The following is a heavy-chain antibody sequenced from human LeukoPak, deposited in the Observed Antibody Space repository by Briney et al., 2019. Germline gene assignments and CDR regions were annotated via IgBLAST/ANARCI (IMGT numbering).Heavy chain of an antibody. Sequence: GGSLRLSCAASGFTFSSYAMSWVRQAPGKGLEWVGRIKSKTDGGTTDYAAPVKGRFTISRDDSKNTLYLQMNSLKTEDTAVYYCTTGDYYGSGSYPPWGQGTLVTVSS. J-gene: IGHJ5*02. CDR2: IKSKTDGGTT. CDR1: GFTFSSYA. V-gene: IGHV3-15*01. CDR3: TTGDYYGSGSYPP. D-gene: IGHD3-10*01.